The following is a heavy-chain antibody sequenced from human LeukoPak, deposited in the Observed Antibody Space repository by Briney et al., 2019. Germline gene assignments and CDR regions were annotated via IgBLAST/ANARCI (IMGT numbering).Heavy chain of an antibody. V-gene: IGHV3-30*18. CDR3: AKDGSSDAFDI. CDR1: GSTFSSYG. J-gene: IGHJ3*02. CDR2: ISYDGSNK. Sequence: GGSLRLSCAASGSTFSSYGMHWVRQAPGKGLEWVAVISYDGSNKYYADSVKGRFTISRDNSKNTLYLQMNSLRAEDTAVYYCAKDGSSDAFDIWGQGTMVTVSS.